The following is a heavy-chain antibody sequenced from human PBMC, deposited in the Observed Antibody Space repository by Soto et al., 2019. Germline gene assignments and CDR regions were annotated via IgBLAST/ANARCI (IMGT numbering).Heavy chain of an antibody. Sequence: EVQLLESGGGLVQPGGSLRLSCVGSGFTFRSHALTWVRQSPGKGLEWVAGISGTGGTTYYGDSMRGRFTISRDNSMETLNLQMDSLRPEDTAIYFCARAPMERYFDWYFDHWGQGSLVIVTS. D-gene: IGHD3-9*01. CDR2: ISGTGGTT. V-gene: IGHV3-23*01. CDR1: GFTFRSHA. CDR3: ARAPMERYFDWYFDH. J-gene: IGHJ4*02.